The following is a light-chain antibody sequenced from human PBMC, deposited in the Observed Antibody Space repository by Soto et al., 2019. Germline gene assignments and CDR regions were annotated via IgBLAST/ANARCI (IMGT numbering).Light chain of an antibody. V-gene: IGKV3-20*01. CDR3: QQYGTWPLT. CDR1: RSVSNNY. CDR2: GAA. Sequence: EIVLTQSPGTLSLSPGERVTLSCRASRSVSNNYVAWYKKIPGQAPRLLIYGAARRAAGIPDRFSGSGSGTDFSLAISRLEAEDFAVYFCQQYGTWPLTFGGGTKVEIK. J-gene: IGKJ4*01.